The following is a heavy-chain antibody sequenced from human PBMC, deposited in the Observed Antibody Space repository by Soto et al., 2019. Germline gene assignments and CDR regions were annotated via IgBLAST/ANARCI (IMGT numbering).Heavy chain of an antibody. CDR2: ISYDGSIK. CDR3: ANSEYSRYKNIDV. Sequence: GGSLRLSCAASGFAFSDYWMHWVRQAPGRGLEWVALISYDGSIKYYADSVRGRFTISRDNSKNTLYLEMNSLRAEDTAVYYCANSEYSRYKNIDVWGQGTTVTVSS. J-gene: IGHJ6*02. CDR1: GFAFSDYW. V-gene: IGHV3-30*18. D-gene: IGHD5-18*01.